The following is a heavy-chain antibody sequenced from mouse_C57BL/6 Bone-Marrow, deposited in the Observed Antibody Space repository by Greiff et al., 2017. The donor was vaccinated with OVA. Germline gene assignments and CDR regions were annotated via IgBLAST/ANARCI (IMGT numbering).Heavy chain of an antibody. V-gene: IGHV2-4*01. D-gene: IGHD3-2*02. CDR3: AKMGDSSGYLYYAMDY. Sequence: VKLMESGPGLVQPSQSLSITCTVSGFSLTSYGVHWVRQPPGKGLEWLGVIWSGGSTDYNAAFISSLSISKDNSKSQVFFKMNRLQADDTAIYYCAKMGDSSGYLYYAMDYWGQGTSVTVSS. J-gene: IGHJ4*01. CDR2: IWSGGST. CDR1: GFSLTSYG.